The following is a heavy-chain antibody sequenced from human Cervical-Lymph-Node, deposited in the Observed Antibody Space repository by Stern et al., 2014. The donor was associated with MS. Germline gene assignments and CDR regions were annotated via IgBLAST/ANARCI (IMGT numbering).Heavy chain of an antibody. J-gene: IGHJ4*02. CDR3: ARGLPGVPDY. CDR2: ISGRSTTK. Sequence: EVQLVESGGDLVQPGGSLRLSCAASGFTFSSYSMIWVRQAPGKGLEWVSYISGRSTTKYYADSVKGRFTISRDNAENSLSLQMNSLRDEDTAVYYCARGLPGVPDYWGQGTLVTVSS. CDR1: GFTFSSYS. V-gene: IGHV3-48*02. D-gene: IGHD2-21*01.